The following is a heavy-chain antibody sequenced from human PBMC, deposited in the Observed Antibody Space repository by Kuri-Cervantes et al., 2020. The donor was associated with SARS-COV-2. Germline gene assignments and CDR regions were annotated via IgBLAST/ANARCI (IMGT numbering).Heavy chain of an antibody. V-gene: IGHV3-13*04. CDR2: IGTAGDT. CDR3: ARDQTGDSAVGAAFDI. CDR1: VFTFSSYD. D-gene: IGHD4-17*01. Sequence: GESLKISCAASVFTFSSYDMHWVRQATGKGLEWVSAIGTAGDTYYPGSVKGRFTISRENAKNSLYLQMNSLRAGDTAVYYCARDQTGDSAVGAAFDIWGQGTMVTVSS. J-gene: IGHJ3*02.